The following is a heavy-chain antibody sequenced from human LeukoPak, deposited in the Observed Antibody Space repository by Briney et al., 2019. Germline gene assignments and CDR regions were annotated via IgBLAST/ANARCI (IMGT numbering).Heavy chain of an antibody. CDR2: IGGGGGNT. V-gene: IGHV3-23*01. Sequence: GGSLRLSCAASGFNLFTYAMSWVRQAPGKGLEWVSAIGGGGGNTYYADSVRGRFTISRDTSKNTLYMQMNSLRAEDTAVYYCAKEKGDFDYWGQGTLVTVSS. CDR1: GFNLFTYA. D-gene: IGHD3-10*01. CDR3: AKEKGDFDY. J-gene: IGHJ4*02.